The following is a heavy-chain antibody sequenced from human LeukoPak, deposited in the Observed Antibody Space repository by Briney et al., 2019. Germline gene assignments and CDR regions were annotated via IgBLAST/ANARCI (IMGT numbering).Heavy chain of an antibody. Sequence: SETLSLTCTVSGGSISMSGYDWGWIRQPPGKGLEWIGSISYSGSTYYNPSLKSRVTVSRDTSKNQFSLKLSSVTAADTAVYYCARPATVDYWGQGILVTVSS. V-gene: IGHV4-39*01. CDR3: ARPATVDY. J-gene: IGHJ4*02. CDR1: GGSISMSGYD. CDR2: ISYSGST.